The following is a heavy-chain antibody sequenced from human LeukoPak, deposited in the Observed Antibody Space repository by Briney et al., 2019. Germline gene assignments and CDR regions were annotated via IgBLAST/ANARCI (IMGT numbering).Heavy chain of an antibody. CDR2: INHSGST. V-gene: IGHV4-34*01. J-gene: IGHJ5*02. D-gene: IGHD2-15*01. CDR1: GGSFSGYY. CDR3: ARDYCSGGSCYNWFDP. Sequence: PSETLSLTCAVYGGSFSGYYWSWIRQPPGKGLEWIGEINHSGSTNCNPSLKSRVTISVDTSKNQFSLKLSSVTAADTAVYYCARDYCSGGSCYNWFDPWGQGTLVTVSS.